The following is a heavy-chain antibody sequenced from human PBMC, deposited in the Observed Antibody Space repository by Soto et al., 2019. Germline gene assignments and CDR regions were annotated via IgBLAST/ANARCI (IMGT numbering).Heavy chain of an antibody. D-gene: IGHD3-22*01. Sequence: ASVKVSCKTSGYTFTSYTMHWVRQAPGQSLELMGWLSSVDGKSEYSQKFQGRVTITADESTSTAYMELSSLRSEDTAVYYCARDGRHYYDSSGFPIPPGLDYWGQGTLVTVSS. CDR3: ARDGRHYYDSSGFPIPPGLDY. CDR2: LSSVDGKS. V-gene: IGHV1-3*01. J-gene: IGHJ4*02. CDR1: GYTFTSYT.